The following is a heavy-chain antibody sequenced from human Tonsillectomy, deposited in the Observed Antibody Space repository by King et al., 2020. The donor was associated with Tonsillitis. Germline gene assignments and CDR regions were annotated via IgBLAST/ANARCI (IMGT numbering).Heavy chain of an antibody. CDR2: IISSSSYI. CDR1: EFTFSSYS. Sequence: VQLVESGGGLVKPGGSLRLSCAASEFTFSSYSMNWVRQAPGKGLEWVSSIISSSSYIYYADSVKGRFTTSRDNAKNSLFLQMNSLRAEDTAVYYCARGTYGGTYFAGAGHFDLWGRGTPVTVSS. CDR3: ARGTYGGTYFAGAGHFDL. D-gene: IGHD1-26*01. J-gene: IGHJ2*01. V-gene: IGHV3-21*01.